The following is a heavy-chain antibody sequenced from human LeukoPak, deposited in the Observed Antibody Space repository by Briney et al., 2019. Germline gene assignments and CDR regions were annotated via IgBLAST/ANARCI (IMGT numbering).Heavy chain of an antibody. CDR2: FYPEEGET. CDR3: ATTAALFLWFGDPPGAYYYGMDV. CDR1: GDTLTELS. J-gene: IGHJ6*02. Sequence: GASVTVSCTVSGDTLTELSMHWVRQAPGKGLEWMGDFYPEEGETIYAQTLRGGVTITEDTYTDTAYMELSSPRAEDTAVYYSATTAALFLWFGDPPGAYYYGMDVWGQGTTVTVSS. V-gene: IGHV1-24*01. D-gene: IGHD3-10*01.